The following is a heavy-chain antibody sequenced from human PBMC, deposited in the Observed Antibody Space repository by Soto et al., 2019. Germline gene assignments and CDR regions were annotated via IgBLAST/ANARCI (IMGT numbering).Heavy chain of an antibody. D-gene: IGHD1-26*01. J-gene: IGHJ4*02. CDR1: GFTFSSYN. CDR3: ARDLVGAAGFDF. CDR2: ISSSSNYI. Sequence: VQLVESGGGVVQPGRSLRLSCAASGFTFSSYNMNWVRQAPGKGLEWVSSISSSSNYIYYADSVKGRFTISRDNAKNSLYLQMNSLRAEDTAVYYCARDLVGAAGFDFWGQGTLVTVSS. V-gene: IGHV3-21*01.